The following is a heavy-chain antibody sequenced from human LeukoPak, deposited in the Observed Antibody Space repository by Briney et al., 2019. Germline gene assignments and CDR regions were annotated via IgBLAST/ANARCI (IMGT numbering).Heavy chain of an antibody. CDR3: ARVRAGYCTSTSCYTGMDV. CDR1: GFTLRNYW. D-gene: IGHD2-2*01. CDR2: INTDGSST. Sequence: GGSLRLSCAASGFTLRNYWMHWVRQAPGKGLVWVSRINTDGSSTTYADSAKGRFTISRDNSKFTLYMQMNSLRAEDTAVYYCARVRAGYCTSTSCYTGMDVWGQGTTVTVSS. V-gene: IGHV3-74*01. J-gene: IGHJ6*02.